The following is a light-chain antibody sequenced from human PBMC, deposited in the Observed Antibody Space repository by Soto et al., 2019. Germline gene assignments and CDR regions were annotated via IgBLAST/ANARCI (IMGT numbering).Light chain of an antibody. J-gene: IGKJ4*01. CDR1: QNIKKF. V-gene: IGKV1-39*01. CDR2: ATS. Sequence: DIHMTQSPSSLSASVGDRVSITCRASQNIKKFLNWHQQRPGKAPSALIHATSTLQNGVSSRFSGSGSDTDFTLTITDLQPEDFATYFCQQSYTSPLTFGGGTKVDIK. CDR3: QQSYTSPLT.